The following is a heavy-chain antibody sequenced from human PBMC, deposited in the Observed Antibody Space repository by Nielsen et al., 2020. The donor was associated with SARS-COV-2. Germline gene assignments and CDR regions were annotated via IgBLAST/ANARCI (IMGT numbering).Heavy chain of an antibody. V-gene: IGHV3-30*04. D-gene: IGHD3-10*01. CDR3: ARDLTYYYGSGDPDY. Sequence: GESLKISCAASGFTFSSYAMHWVRQAPGKGLEWVAVISYDGSNKYYADSVKGRFTISRDNSKNTLYLQMNSLRAEDTAVYYCARDLTYYYGSGDPDYWGQGTLVTVSS. J-gene: IGHJ4*02. CDR2: ISYDGSNK. CDR1: GFTFSSYA.